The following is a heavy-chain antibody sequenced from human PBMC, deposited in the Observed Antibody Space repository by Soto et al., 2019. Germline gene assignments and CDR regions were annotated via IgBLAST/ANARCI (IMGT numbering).Heavy chain of an antibody. D-gene: IGHD2-15*01. V-gene: IGHV3-30-3*01. Sequence: PVGSLRLSCAASGFPFSSFVMHWVRQAPGKGLEWVAVISNDGNNQNYADSVKGRLTISRDNSLSTLYLQMSSLRPDDTAVYYCAREGGYCSGGSCLNWFDPWGQGTLVTVSS. CDR1: GFPFSSFV. CDR3: AREGGYCSGGSCLNWFDP. J-gene: IGHJ5*02. CDR2: ISNDGNNQ.